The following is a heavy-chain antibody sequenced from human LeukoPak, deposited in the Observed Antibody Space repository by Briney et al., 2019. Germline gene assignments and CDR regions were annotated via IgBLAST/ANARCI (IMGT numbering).Heavy chain of an antibody. CDR1: EFTFNNYW. J-gene: IGHJ4*02. CDR3: ASHSTFVGGATESIDY. CDR2: INSDGSHT. V-gene: IGHV3-74*01. D-gene: IGHD1-26*01. Sequence: GGSLRLSCAASEFTFNNYWMHWVRQAPGKGLVWVSRINSDGSHTDYADSVKGRFTISRDNAKNTLYLQMNSLRAEDTAVFYCASHSTFVGGATESIDYWGQGTLVTVSS.